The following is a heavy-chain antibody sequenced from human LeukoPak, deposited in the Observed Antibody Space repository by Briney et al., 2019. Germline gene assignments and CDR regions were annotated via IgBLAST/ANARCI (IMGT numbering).Heavy chain of an antibody. D-gene: IGHD1-26*01. CDR1: GYFISSGYY. CDR2: IHHSGST. Sequence: SETLSLTCTVSGYFISSGYYWGWIRQPPGKGLQWIGSIHHSGSTYYNPSLKSRVTISVDTSKNQFSLKLTSVTAADTAMYYCARTSGSYSPFDPWGQGTLVTVSS. J-gene: IGHJ5*02. V-gene: IGHV4-38-2*02. CDR3: ARTSGSYSPFDP.